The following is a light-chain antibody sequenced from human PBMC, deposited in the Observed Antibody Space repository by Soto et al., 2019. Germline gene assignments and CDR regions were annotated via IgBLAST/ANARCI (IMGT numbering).Light chain of an antibody. CDR2: AAS. V-gene: IGKV1-9*01. CDR1: QGISSY. Sequence: DIPLTQSQSFLSASLLDRFTLXCRASQGISSYLAWYQQKPGKAPKLLIYAASTLQSGVPSRFSGSGSGTEFTLTISSLQPEDFATYYCQQLNSYPLFGGGTKVDIK. CDR3: QQLNSYPL. J-gene: IGKJ4*02.